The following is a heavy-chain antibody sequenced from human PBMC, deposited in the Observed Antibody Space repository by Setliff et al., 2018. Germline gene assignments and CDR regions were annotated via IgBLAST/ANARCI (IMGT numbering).Heavy chain of an antibody. J-gene: IGHJ6*03. CDR1: GGTLSTLA. D-gene: IGHD1-7*01. CDR2: TIPLLPLP. Sequence: SVKVSCKASGGTLSTLAIAWVRQAPGQGLEWMGGTIPLLPLPNYAVKFQGRITITADKSTSTAYMELSSLTSEDTAVYYCARNAITGTTKKYYYYVDVWGQGTTVTVSS. CDR3: ARNAITGTTKKYYYYVDV. V-gene: IGHV1-69*10.